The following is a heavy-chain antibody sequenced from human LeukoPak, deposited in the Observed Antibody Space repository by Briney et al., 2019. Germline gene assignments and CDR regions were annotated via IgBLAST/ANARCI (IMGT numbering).Heavy chain of an antibody. CDR2: INPNSGDT. V-gene: IGHV1-2*02. CDR3: ARDRTSGYNWFDP. Sequence: ASVKVSCKASGYTFTGYYMHWVRQAPGQGLEWMGWINPNSGDTNYAQKFQGRVTMTRDTSISTAYMELSRLTSDDTAMYCCARDRTSGYNWFDPWGQGTLVTVSS. J-gene: IGHJ5*02. CDR1: GYTFTGYY. D-gene: IGHD3-22*01.